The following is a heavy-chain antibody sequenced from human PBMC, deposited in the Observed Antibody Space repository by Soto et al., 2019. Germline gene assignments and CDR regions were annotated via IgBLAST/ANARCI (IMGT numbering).Heavy chain of an antibody. CDR1: GGSISSYY. V-gene: IGHV4-59*01. CDR2: IYYSGST. D-gene: IGHD2-21*02. CDR3: ARDIGDYYFDY. J-gene: IGHJ4*02. Sequence: SETLSLTCTVSGGSISSYYWSWIRQPPGKGLEWIGYIYYSGSTNYNPSLKSRVTISVDTSKNQFSLKLSSVTAADTAVYCCARDIGDYYFDYWGQGTLVTVSS.